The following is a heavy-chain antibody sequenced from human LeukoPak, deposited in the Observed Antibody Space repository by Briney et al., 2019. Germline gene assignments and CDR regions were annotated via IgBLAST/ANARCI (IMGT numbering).Heavy chain of an antibody. CDR1: GASFSGYY. CDR2: INHSGST. V-gene: IGHV4-34*01. J-gene: IGHJ3*02. D-gene: IGHD3-22*01. Sequence: PSETLSLTCAVYGASFSGYYWGWIRQPPGKGLEWIGEINHSGSTNYNPSLKSRVTISVDTSKNQFSLKLSSVTAADTAVYYCATDYYDSSGLGNAFDIWGQGTMVTVSS. CDR3: ATDYYDSSGLGNAFDI.